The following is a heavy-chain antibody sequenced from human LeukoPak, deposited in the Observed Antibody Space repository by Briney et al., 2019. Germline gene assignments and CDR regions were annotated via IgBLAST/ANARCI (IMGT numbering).Heavy chain of an antibody. J-gene: IGHJ6*03. V-gene: IGHV3-21*06. CDR1: GFTFSSFT. D-gene: IGHD5-24*01. CDR3: ARDQTRWLQMNYYYMDV. Sequence: GGSLRLSCAASGFTFSSFTMNWVRQAPGKGLEWVSSISTSSLYIYYADSVRGRFTVSRDNSRNTVFLQMHSLRAEDTAVYYCARDQTRWLQMNYYYMDVWGKGTTVTIS. CDR2: ISTSSLYI.